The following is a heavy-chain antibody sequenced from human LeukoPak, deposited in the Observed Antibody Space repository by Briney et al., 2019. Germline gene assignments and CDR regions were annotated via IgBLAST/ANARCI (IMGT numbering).Heavy chain of an antibody. V-gene: IGHV1-69*05. J-gene: IGHJ4*02. D-gene: IGHD3-3*01. CDR2: IIPILRTP. CDR3: ARGCSDDFWSGYSSYFDH. Sequence: SVKVSCKASGDTFSNCGISWVRQAPGQGLEWMGGIIPILRTPNYPQKFQGRVTITTVESTSTAYMEPSSLRSDDTAIYYCARGCSDDFWSGYSSYFDHWGQGTLVTVSS. CDR1: GDTFSNCG.